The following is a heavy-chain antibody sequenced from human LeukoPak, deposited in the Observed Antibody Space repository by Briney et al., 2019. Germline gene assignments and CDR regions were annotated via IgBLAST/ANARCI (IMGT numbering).Heavy chain of an antibody. Sequence: SETLSLTCTVFGGSVSSGSYYWSWIRQPPGKGLEWIGYIYYSGSTNYNPSLKSRVTISVDTSKNQFSLKLSSVTAADTAVYYCAISYYDFWSGYWNWFDPWGQGTLVTVSS. CDR1: GGSVSSGSYY. CDR2: IYYSGST. J-gene: IGHJ5*02. D-gene: IGHD3-3*01. CDR3: AISYYDFWSGYWNWFDP. V-gene: IGHV4-61*01.